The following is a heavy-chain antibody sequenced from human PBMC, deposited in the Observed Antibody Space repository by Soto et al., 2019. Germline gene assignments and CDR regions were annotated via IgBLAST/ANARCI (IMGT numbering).Heavy chain of an antibody. CDR3: VRTSLVVAAATREDY. Sequence: EVQLVESGGGLVQPGGSLRLSCAASGFTFSSYWMHWVRQAPGKGLVWVSRINSDGSSTSYADSVKGRFTISRDNAKNTLYLQMKRLRAEATAVYYCVRTSLVVAAATREDYWGQGTLVTVSS. J-gene: IGHJ4*02. CDR1: GFTFSSYW. V-gene: IGHV3-74*01. CDR2: INSDGSST. D-gene: IGHD2-15*01.